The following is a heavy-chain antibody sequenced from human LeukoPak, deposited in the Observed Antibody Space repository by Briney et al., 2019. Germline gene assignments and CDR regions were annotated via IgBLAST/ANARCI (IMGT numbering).Heavy chain of an antibody. CDR3: ARDRSGYYKYYYGMDV. Sequence: PGGSLRLTCAASGFTFSSYWMSWVRQAPGKGLEWVANIKQDGSEKYYVDSVKGRFTISRDNAENSLYLQMNSLRAEDTAVYYCARDRSGYYKYYYGMDVWGQGTTVTVSS. CDR2: IKQDGSEK. CDR1: GFTFSSYW. V-gene: IGHV3-7*03. D-gene: IGHD3-3*01. J-gene: IGHJ6*02.